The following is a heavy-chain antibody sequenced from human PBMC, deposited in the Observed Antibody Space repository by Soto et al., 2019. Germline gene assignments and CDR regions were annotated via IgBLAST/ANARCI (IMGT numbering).Heavy chain of an antibody. CDR2: VHHSWGS. J-gene: IGHJ6*02. V-gene: IGHV4-59*08. CDR3: ARQGFGPLHGLVDV. CDR1: GGSISSYY. Sequence: QVQLQESGPGLVKPSETLSLSCTVSGGSISSYYWSWFRQSPGKRMEWIGYVHHSWGSSYNPSLQSGVAISLVAPKSQFSLKVTSVTATDTAVYYCARQGFGPLHGLVDVWGQGTTVTVSS. D-gene: IGHD3-10*01.